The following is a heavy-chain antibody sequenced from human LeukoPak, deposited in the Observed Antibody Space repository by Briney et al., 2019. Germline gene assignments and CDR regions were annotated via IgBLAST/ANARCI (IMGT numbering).Heavy chain of an antibody. V-gene: IGHV3-23*01. CDR2: TGSTGVST. J-gene: IGHJ4*02. CDR1: GFTFSSYA. Sequence: PGGSLRPSYAASGFTFSSYAMNWVRQAPGKGLEWVSGTGSTGVSTFYADSAKGRFTVSRDNSKNTLSLQMNSLRAEDTAVYYCAKDPGVVPAHYFDYWGQGTLVTVSS. D-gene: IGHD2-2*01. CDR3: AKDPGVVPAHYFDY.